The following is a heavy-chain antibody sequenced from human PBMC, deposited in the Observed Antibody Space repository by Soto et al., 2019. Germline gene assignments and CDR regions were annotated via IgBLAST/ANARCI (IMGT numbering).Heavy chain of an antibody. V-gene: IGHV4-31*03. CDR2: IYNSGST. J-gene: IGHJ5*02. CDR1: GGSISSGGYY. D-gene: IGHD3-3*01. CDR3: ARRPEGLFWSGRRENWFDP. Sequence: PSETLSLTCTVSGGSISSGGYYWGWIRQHPGRGLEWIGYIYNSGSTNYNPSLKSRVTISLDTSKNQFSLKLSSVTAADTAVYYCARRPEGLFWSGRRENWFDPWGQGTLVTVSS.